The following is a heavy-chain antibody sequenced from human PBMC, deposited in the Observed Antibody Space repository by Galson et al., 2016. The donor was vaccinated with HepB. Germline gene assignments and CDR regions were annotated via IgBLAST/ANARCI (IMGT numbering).Heavy chain of an antibody. CDR2: IYYSGRT. V-gene: IGHV4-59*11. CDR1: GGSMRGLY. J-gene: IGHJ4*02. D-gene: IGHD3-16*02. CDR3: ARGLAPSEAIVHSPDY. Sequence: APLSLTCTVSGGSMRGLYWSWIRQAPGKGLEVIGYIYYSGRTNYRPSLTSRVTISADTSRNQFSLKLTSVTPADAGVYYCARGLAPSEAIVHSPDYWGQGILITVS.